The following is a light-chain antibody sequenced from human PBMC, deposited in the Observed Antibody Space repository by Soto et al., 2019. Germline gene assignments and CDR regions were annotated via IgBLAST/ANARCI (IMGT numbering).Light chain of an antibody. CDR1: SSDVGGYNY. J-gene: IGLJ1*01. Sequence: QSVLTQPRSVSGSPGQSVTISCTGTSSDVGGYNYVSWYQQHPGKAPKLMIYDVSKRPSGVPDRFSGSKSGNTASLTISGLQAEDEADYYWCSYAGSYLYVFGTGTKVTVL. CDR2: DVS. CDR3: CSYAGSYLYV. V-gene: IGLV2-11*01.